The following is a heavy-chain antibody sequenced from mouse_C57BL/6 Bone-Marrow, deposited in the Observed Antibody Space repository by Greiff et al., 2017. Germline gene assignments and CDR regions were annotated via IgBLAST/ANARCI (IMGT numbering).Heavy chain of an antibody. CDR1: GYTFTSYW. V-gene: IGHV1-55*01. Sequence: VQLQQPGAELVKPGASVTMSCKASGYTFTSYWITWVKQRPGQGLEWIGDIYPGSGSTNYNEKFKSKATLTVDTSSSTAYMQLSSLTSEDSAVYYCARPHGYYHYAMDYWGQGTSVTVSS. D-gene: IGHD2-3*01. CDR2: IYPGSGST. J-gene: IGHJ4*01. CDR3: ARPHGYYHYAMDY.